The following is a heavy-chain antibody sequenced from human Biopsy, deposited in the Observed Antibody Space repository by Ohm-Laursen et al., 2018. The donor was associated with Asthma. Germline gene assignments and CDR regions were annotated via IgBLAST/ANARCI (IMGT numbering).Heavy chain of an antibody. CDR1: RFTYE. V-gene: IGHV3-30-3*01. CDR2: ISYDGSSI. D-gene: IGHD6-6*01. CDR3: VRAISSTWWAVEY. Sequence: SSLRLSCAASRFTYEMHCVRRAPGKGLEWVAVISYDGSSIYYADSVKGRFTISRDNSKNTLYLQMNSLRAEDTAVYYCVRAISSTWWAVEYWGQGTLVTVSS. J-gene: IGHJ4*02.